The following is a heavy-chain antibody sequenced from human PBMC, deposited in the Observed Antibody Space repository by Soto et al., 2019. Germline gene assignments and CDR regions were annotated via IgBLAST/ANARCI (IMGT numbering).Heavy chain of an antibody. J-gene: IGHJ5*02. CDR3: AEVVTGAEAWFGP. Sequence: QVQLVQSGGEVKRPGASVKVSCKTSGYTFSNYGITWVRQAPGQPLEWLGWISLYSDGTNYAQKFQGRVSMTTDTSPTTAYMELRRLKSEDTGVYYCAEVVTGAEAWFGPWGQGTLVT. CDR1: GYTFSNYG. D-gene: IGHD2-2*01. CDR2: ISLYSDGT. V-gene: IGHV1-18*01.